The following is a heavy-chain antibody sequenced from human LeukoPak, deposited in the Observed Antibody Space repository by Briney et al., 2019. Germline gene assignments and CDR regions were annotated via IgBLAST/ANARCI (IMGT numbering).Heavy chain of an antibody. CDR2: IYYSGST. D-gene: IGHD6-13*01. J-gene: IGHJ5*02. CDR3: AREANIAAAIVWFDP. Sequence: PSETLSLTCTVSGGSISSSIYYWGWLRQPPGKGLEWIGSIYYSGSTYYNPSLKSRVTISVDTSKNQFSLKLSSVTAADTAVYYCAREANIAAAIVWFDPWGQGTLVTVSS. CDR1: GGSISSSIYY. V-gene: IGHV4-39*02.